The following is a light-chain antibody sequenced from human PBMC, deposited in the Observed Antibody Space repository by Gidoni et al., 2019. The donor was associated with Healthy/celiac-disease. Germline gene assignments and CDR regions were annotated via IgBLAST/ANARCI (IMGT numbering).Light chain of an antibody. Sequence: EIVFTQSPGTLSLSPGERATLSCRASQSVSSSYLAWYQQKPGQAPRLLIYGASSRATGSPDRFSGSGSGTDFTLTISRLEPEDFAVYYCQQYGSSPPKFGQGTKVEIK. CDR1: QSVSSSY. J-gene: IGKJ1*01. CDR3: QQYGSSPPK. V-gene: IGKV3-20*01. CDR2: GAS.